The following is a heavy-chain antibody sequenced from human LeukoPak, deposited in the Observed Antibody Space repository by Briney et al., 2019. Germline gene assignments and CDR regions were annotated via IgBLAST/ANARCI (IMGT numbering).Heavy chain of an antibody. J-gene: IGHJ5*02. D-gene: IGHD6-6*01. Sequence: ASVKVSCKASGYTFPSYFMHWVRQAPGQGLEWMGIINPTGGSTTYAQKFQGRVTMTRDTSTSTVYMELSSLRSDDTAVYYCARSSIAARRFDPWGQGTLVTVSS. V-gene: IGHV1-46*01. CDR1: GYTFPSYF. CDR3: ARSSIAARRFDP. CDR2: INPTGGST.